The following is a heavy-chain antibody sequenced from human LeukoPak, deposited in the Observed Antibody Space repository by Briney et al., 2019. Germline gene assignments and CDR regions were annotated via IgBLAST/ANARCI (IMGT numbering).Heavy chain of an antibody. V-gene: IGHV3-7*01. CDR3: ARERQNKDFWSGGDY. Sequence: GGSLRLSCAASGFTFSNAWMSWVRQAPGKGLEWVANIKQDGSEKYYVDSVKGRFTISRDNAKNSLYLQMNTLRPEDTAVYYCARERQNKDFWSGGDYWGQGTLVTVSS. D-gene: IGHD3-3*01. CDR1: GFTFSNAW. J-gene: IGHJ4*02. CDR2: IKQDGSEK.